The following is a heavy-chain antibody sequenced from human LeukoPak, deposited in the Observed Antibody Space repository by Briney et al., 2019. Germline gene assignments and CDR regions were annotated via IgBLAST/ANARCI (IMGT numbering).Heavy chain of an antibody. CDR1: GFTFSSYG. D-gene: IGHD5-18*01. Sequence: GGSLRLSCAASGFTFSSYGMHWVRQAPGKGLEWVAVISYDGSNKYYADSVKGRFTISRDNSKNTLYLQMNSLRAEDTAVYYCARDAAMVPAIDYWGQGTLVTVSS. CDR3: ARDAAMVPAIDY. CDR2: ISYDGSNK. V-gene: IGHV3-30*03. J-gene: IGHJ4*02.